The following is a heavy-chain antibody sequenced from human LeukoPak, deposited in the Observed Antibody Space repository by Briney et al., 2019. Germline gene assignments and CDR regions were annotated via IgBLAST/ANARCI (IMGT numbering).Heavy chain of an antibody. CDR3: ARDSTIFGVVPDGMDV. CDR2: ISSSGSTI. Sequence: GGSLRLSCAASGFTFSSYEMNWVRQAPGKGLEWVSYISSSGSTIYYADSVKGRFTISRDNAKNPLYLQMNSLRAEDTAVYYCARDSTIFGVVPDGMDVWGQGTTVTVSS. CDR1: GFTFSSYE. D-gene: IGHD3-3*01. V-gene: IGHV3-48*03. J-gene: IGHJ6*02.